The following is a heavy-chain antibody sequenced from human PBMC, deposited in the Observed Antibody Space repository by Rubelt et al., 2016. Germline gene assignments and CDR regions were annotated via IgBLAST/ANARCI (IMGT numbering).Heavy chain of an antibody. J-gene: IGHJ4*02. V-gene: IGHV4-38-2*02. D-gene: IGHD4-17*01. CDR1: GYSISSGYY. Sequence: QVQLQESGPGLVKPSETLSLTCTVSGYSISSGYYWGWIRQPPGKGLEWIGSIYHRGSSYYNPSLKGGVTISVDTSRNQFSLKLSLVTAADTAVYYCAGGGVYGDFPFDYWGQGTLVTVSS. CDR3: AGGGVYGDFPFDY. CDR2: IYHRGSS.